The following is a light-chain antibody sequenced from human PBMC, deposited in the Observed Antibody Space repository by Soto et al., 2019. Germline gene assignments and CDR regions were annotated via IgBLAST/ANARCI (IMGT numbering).Light chain of an antibody. CDR3: QQYNSQWT. Sequence: DIQMTQSPSTLSASVGDRVTITCRASQSISSWLAWYQQKPGRAPKLLIYKASSLESGVPSRFSVSGSGTEFTLTISSLQPDDFATYYCQQYNSQWTFGEGTKVDIK. J-gene: IGKJ1*01. CDR1: QSISSW. V-gene: IGKV1-5*03. CDR2: KAS.